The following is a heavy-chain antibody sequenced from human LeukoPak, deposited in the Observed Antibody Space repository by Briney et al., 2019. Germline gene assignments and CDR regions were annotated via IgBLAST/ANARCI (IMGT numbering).Heavy chain of an antibody. CDR3: ARHEGSYYDKSGYTFDY. CDR1: AGSVNSGSYY. J-gene: IGHJ4*02. CDR2: IHHSGNT. V-gene: IGHV4-39*01. D-gene: IGHD3-22*01. Sequence: SETLSLTCTVSAGSVNSGSYYWGWIRQPPGKGLEWIGSIHHSGNTYYNASLKSRVTISVDTSKNQFFLKLSSVTAADGAVYYCARHEGSYYDKSGYTFDYWGQGTLATVSS.